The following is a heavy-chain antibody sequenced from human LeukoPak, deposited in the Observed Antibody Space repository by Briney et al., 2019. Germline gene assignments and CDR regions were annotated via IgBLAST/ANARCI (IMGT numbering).Heavy chain of an antibody. D-gene: IGHD6-25*01. J-gene: IGHJ5*02. Sequence: GGSLRLSCTASGFTFGDYAMSWVRQAPGKGLEWVGFIRSKAYGGTTEYAASVKGRFTISRDDSKSIAYLQMNSLKTEDTAVYCCTRMVSRVAAGTWLDPWGQGTLVTVSS. CDR1: GFTFGDYA. CDR3: TRMVSRVAAGTWLDP. V-gene: IGHV3-49*04. CDR2: IRSKAYGGTT.